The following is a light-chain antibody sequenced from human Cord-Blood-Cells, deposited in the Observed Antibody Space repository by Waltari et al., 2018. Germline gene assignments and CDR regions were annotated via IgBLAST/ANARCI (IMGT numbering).Light chain of an antibody. Sequence: DIVMTQSPDSLAVSLGERATINCKSSQSVLYSSNNKNYLAWYQQKPGQPPKLLIYWSSTRESGVPDRFSGSGSGTDFTLPSSSLQAEDVAVYYCQQYYSTPFTFGPGTKVDIK. CDR1: QSVLYSSNNKNY. CDR3: QQYYSTPFT. J-gene: IGKJ3*01. CDR2: WSS. V-gene: IGKV4-1*01.